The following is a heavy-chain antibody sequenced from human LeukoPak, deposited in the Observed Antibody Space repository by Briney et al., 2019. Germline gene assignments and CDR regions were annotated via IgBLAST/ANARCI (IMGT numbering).Heavy chain of an antibody. Sequence: GGSLRLSCAASGFTFSDYYMSWIRQAPGKGLEWVSYISNSGNTIYYADSVKGRFTISRDNAKNSLYLQMNSLRAEDTAVYYCVRGGAEYSNGHNWFDPWGQGTLVTVSS. CDR3: VRGGAEYSNGHNWFDP. CDR1: GFTFSDYY. J-gene: IGHJ5*02. CDR2: ISNSGNTI. D-gene: IGHD2/OR15-2a*01. V-gene: IGHV3-11*04.